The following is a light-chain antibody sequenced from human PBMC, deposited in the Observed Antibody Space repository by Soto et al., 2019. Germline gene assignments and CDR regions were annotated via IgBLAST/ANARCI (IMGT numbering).Light chain of an antibody. CDR1: QGISSY. CDR2: AAS. J-gene: IGKJ5*01. Sequence: IRMTQSPSSFSASTGDRVTITCRASQGISSYLAWYQQKPGKAPKLLIYAASTLQSGVPSRFSGSGSGTDFTLTISCLQSEDFATYYCQQYYSYPPITFGQGTRLEIK. CDR3: QQYYSYPPIT. V-gene: IGKV1-8*01.